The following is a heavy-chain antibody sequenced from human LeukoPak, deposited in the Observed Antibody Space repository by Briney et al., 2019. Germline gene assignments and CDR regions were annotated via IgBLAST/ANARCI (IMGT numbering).Heavy chain of an antibody. CDR2: ISYDGSNK. V-gene: IGHV3-30*04. D-gene: IGHD3-10*01. Sequence: GGSLRLSCAASGFPFSNYAMHWVRQAPGKGLEWVAVISYDGSNKYYGDSVKGRLTISRDTSKNTLYLQMNSLRAEDTAVYYCARNRSYYGSAVVSSPDHWGQGTLVSVSS. J-gene: IGHJ5*02. CDR1: GFPFSNYA. CDR3: ARNRSYYGSAVVSSPDH.